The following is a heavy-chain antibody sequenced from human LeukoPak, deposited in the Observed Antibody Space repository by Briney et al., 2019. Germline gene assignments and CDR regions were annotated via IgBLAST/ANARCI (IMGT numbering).Heavy chain of an antibody. D-gene: IGHD3-10*01. J-gene: IGHJ4*02. V-gene: IGHV3-23*01. CDR1: GFTFSSYA. CDR2: ISGSGGST. CDR3: AKGSDYYGTLYYFDY. Sequence: GGSLRLSCAASGFTFSSYAMSWVRQAPGKGLEWVSAISGSGGSTYYADSVKGRFTISRDNSKNTLYLQMNSLRTEDTAVYYCAKGSDYYGTLYYFDYWGQGTLVTVSS.